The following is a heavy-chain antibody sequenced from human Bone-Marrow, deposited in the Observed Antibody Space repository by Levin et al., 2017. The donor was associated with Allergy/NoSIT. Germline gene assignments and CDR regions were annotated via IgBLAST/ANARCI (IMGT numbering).Heavy chain of an antibody. CDR3: TTTMYYGGTFDGPPYLDI. D-gene: IGHD2-8*01. J-gene: IGHJ3*02. Sequence: PGGSLRLSCAASRFDFNEAWMKWVRQPPGKGLEWVGRIKSHDFGGAADYAPPVKGRFTISRDDSRGMLYLYMSGLKIEDTAVYYCTTTMYYGGTFDGPPYLDIWGQGTKVTVSS. CDR2: IKSHDFGGAA. CDR1: RFDFNEAW. V-gene: IGHV3-15*01.